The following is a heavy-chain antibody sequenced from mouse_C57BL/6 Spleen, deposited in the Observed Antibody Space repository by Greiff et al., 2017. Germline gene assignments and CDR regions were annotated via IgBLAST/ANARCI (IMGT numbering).Heavy chain of an antibody. D-gene: IGHD1-1*01. CDR2: IRSKSNNYAT. V-gene: IGHV10-1*01. CDR1: GFSFNTYA. Sequence: VQLKQSGGGLVQPKGSLKLSCAASGFSFNTYAMNWVRQAPGKGLEWVARIRSKSNNYATYYADSVKDRFTISRDDSESMLYLQMNNLKTEDTAMYYCVRHEGHYYGSSHWYFDVWGTGTTVTVSS. CDR3: VRHEGHYYGSSHWYFDV. J-gene: IGHJ1*03.